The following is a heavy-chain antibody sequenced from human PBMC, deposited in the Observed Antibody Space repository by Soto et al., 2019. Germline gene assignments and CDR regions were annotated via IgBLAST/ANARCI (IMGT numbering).Heavy chain of an antibody. CDR2: TYYRSKWYN. D-gene: IGHD6-19*01. CDR1: GDSVSSNSAA. V-gene: IGHV6-1*01. CDR3: ARGSGSSGWYYYYGMDV. Sequence: QTLSLTCAISGDSVSSNSAAWNWTRQSPSRGLEWLGRTYYRSKWYNDYAVSVKSRITINPDTSKNQFSLQLNSVTPEDTAVYYCARGSGSSGWYYYYGMDVWGQGTTVTVSS. J-gene: IGHJ6*02.